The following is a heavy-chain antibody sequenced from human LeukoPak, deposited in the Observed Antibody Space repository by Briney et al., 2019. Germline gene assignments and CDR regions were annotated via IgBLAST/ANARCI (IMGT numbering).Heavy chain of an antibody. D-gene: IGHD2-2*01. CDR2: SIPIFGTA. V-gene: IGHV1-69*01. J-gene: IGHJ3*02. Sequence: SVKVSCKASGGTFTNYANSWVRQAPGQGLEWMGGSIPIFGTANYAQKFQGRVTITADESTSTAYMELSSLRSADTAVYYCARTPPYQLPSDDAFDIWGQGTMVTVSS. CDR1: GGTFTNYA. CDR3: ARTPPYQLPSDDAFDI.